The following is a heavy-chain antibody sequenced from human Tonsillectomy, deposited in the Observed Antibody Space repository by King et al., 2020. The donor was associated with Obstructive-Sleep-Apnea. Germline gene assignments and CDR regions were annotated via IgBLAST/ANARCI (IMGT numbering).Heavy chain of an antibody. CDR3: ARDEGDCSSTSCLDY. Sequence: VQLVESGAEVKKPGASVKVSCKASGYTFTSYGISWVRQAPGQGLEWMGWISAYNGNTNYAQKLQVRVTMTTDTSTSTAYMELRGLRSDDTAVYYCARDEGDCSSTSCLDYWGQGTLVTVSS. CDR2: ISAYNGNT. J-gene: IGHJ4*02. CDR1: GYTFTSYG. D-gene: IGHD2-2*01. V-gene: IGHV1-18*04.